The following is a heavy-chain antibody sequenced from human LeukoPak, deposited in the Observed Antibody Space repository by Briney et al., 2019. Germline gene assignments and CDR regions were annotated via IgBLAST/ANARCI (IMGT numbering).Heavy chain of an antibody. V-gene: IGHV3-21*01. CDR2: ISSASSFI. Sequence: PGGSLRLSCAASGFTFSSSSMNWVRQAPGKGLEWVSSISSASSFIYNADSVKGRFTISRDNAKNSLYLQMNSLRAEDTAVYYCASFPWDLRPTWGQGTLVSVAS. CDR1: GFTFSSSS. D-gene: IGHD1-26*01. CDR3: ASFPWDLRPT. J-gene: IGHJ4*02.